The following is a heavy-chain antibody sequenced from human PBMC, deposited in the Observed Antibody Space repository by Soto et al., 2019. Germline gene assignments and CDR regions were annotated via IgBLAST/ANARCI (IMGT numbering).Heavy chain of an antibody. D-gene: IGHD3-22*01. Sequence: XESLTISCKGSGYSFTSYWISLVRQMPGKGLEWMGRIDPSDSYTNYSPSFQGHVTISADKSISTAYLQWSRLKASDTAMYYCARVSVGYFYYYYYGMDVWGQGTTVTVSS. CDR3: ARVSVGYFYYYYYGMDV. CDR2: IDPSDSYT. V-gene: IGHV5-10-1*01. J-gene: IGHJ6*02. CDR1: GYSFTSYW.